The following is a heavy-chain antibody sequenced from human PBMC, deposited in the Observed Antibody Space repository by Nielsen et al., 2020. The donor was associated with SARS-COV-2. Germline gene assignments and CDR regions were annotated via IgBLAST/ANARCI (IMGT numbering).Heavy chain of an antibody. Sequence: GGSLRLSCAASGFTFDDYAMHWVRQAPGKGLEWVSGISWNSGSIGYADSVKGRFTISRDNAKNSLYLQMNSLRAEDTALYYCANGGSPNAFDIWGQGTMATVSS. J-gene: IGHJ3*02. V-gene: IGHV3-9*01. CDR2: ISWNSGSI. CDR1: GFTFDDYA. D-gene: IGHD3-16*01. CDR3: ANGGSPNAFDI.